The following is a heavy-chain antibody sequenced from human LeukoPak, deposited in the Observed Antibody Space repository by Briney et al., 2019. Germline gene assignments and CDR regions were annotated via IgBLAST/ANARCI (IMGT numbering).Heavy chain of an antibody. Sequence: ASVTVSCKASGYTFTMYGINWVRQAPGQGLEWMGWMNPNSGNTGYAQKFQGGVTMTRNTSISTAYMELSSLRSEDTAVYYCASGVRGNSHFDYWGQGTLVTVSS. CDR1: GYTFTMYG. D-gene: IGHD4-23*01. CDR3: ASGVRGNSHFDY. V-gene: IGHV1-8*01. CDR2: MNPNSGNT. J-gene: IGHJ4*02.